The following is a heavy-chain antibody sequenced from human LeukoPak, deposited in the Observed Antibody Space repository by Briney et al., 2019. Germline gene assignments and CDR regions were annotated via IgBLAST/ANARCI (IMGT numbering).Heavy chain of an antibody. Sequence: VASVKVSCKASGGTFSSYAISWVRQAPGQGLEWMGRIIPILGIANYAQKIQGRVTITADKSTSTAYMELSSLRSEDTAVYYCAREEDVVVVADTGAFDIWGQGTVVTVSS. CDR3: AREEDVVVVADTGAFDI. CDR2: IIPILGIA. CDR1: GGTFSSYA. J-gene: IGHJ3*02. V-gene: IGHV1-69*04. D-gene: IGHD2-15*01.